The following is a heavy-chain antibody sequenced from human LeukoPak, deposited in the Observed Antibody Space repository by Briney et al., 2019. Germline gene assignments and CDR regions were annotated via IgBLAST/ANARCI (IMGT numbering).Heavy chain of an antibody. CDR1: GYSISSGYY. J-gene: IGHJ3*02. CDR2: IYHSGST. D-gene: IGHD3-22*01. V-gene: IGHV4-38-2*02. CDR3: ASDGDDSSGYYYYDAFDI. Sequence: SETLSLTCTVSGYSISSGYYWGWIRQPPGKGLEWIGSIYHSGSTYYNPSLKGRVTISVDTSKNQFSLKLSSVTAADTAVYYCASDGDDSSGYYYYDAFDIWGQGTMVTVSS.